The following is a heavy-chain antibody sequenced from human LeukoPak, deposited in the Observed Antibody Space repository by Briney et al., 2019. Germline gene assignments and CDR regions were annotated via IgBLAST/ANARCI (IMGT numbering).Heavy chain of an antibody. CDR3: AGGDCSGGSCYYYYYMDV. Sequence: SETLSLTCSVSGDSISSYYWSWIRQPAGKGLEWLGRIYTSGSTNYNPSLESRVTMSVDTSKNQFSLKLSSVTAADTAVYYCAGGDCSGGSCYYYYYMDVWGKGTTVIVSS. D-gene: IGHD2-15*01. CDR1: GDSISSYY. J-gene: IGHJ6*03. CDR2: IYTSGST. V-gene: IGHV4-4*07.